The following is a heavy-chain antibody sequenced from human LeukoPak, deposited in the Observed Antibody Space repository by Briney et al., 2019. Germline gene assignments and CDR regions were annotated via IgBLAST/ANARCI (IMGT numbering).Heavy chain of an antibody. V-gene: IGHV3-20*04. CDR3: ARLGGPDYYFYYYMDV. J-gene: IGHJ6*03. D-gene: IGHD1-26*01. Sequence: PGGSLRLSCAASGLTLDDYDMSWVRQVPGKGLEWICGINWNGDGTGYADSVKGRFTISRDNAKNSLYLQMDSLRAEDTALYYCARLGGPDYYFYYYMDVWGKGTTVTVSS. CDR2: INWNGDGT. CDR1: GLTLDDYD.